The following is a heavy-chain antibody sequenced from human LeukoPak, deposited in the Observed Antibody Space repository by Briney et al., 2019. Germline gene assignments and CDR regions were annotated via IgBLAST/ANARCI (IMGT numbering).Heavy chain of an antibody. V-gene: IGHV5-51*07. CDR3: ARQPLVRDCGGDCEFDY. J-gene: IGHJ4*02. CDR2: FYPGDSNT. D-gene: IGHD2-21*02. CDR1: GYSFSNYW. Sequence: GESLKISCKGSGYSFSNYWIGWVHQLPGKGLELMGIFYPGDSNTRYSPSFQGQVTISADKSISTAYLQWTSLKASDTAIYYCARQPLVRDCGGDCEFDYWGQGTRVSVSS.